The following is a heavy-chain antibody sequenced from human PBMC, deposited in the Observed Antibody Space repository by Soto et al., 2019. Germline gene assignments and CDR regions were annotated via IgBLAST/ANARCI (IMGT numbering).Heavy chain of an antibody. V-gene: IGHV3-64*01. Sequence: GGSLRLSCAASGFTFSSYAMHWARQAQGKGLEYVSAISSNGGSTYYANSVKGRFTISRDNSKNTLYLQMGSLRAEDMAVYYCARALSMGRGVSLVPNAFDIWGQGTMVTVSS. CDR2: ISSNGGST. CDR1: GFTFSSYA. D-gene: IGHD3-10*01. CDR3: ARALSMGRGVSLVPNAFDI. J-gene: IGHJ3*02.